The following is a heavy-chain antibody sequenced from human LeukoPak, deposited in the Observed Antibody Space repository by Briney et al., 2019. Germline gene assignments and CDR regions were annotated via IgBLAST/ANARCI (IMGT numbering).Heavy chain of an antibody. Sequence: PGGSLRLSCAASGFTFSSYAMHWVRQAPGKGLEWVAVISYDGSNKYYADSVKGRFTTSRDNSKNTLYLQMNSLRAEDTAVYYCARDIPRSYWGQGTLVTVSS. CDR3: ARDIPRSY. V-gene: IGHV3-30*04. CDR2: ISYDGSNK. J-gene: IGHJ4*02. CDR1: GFTFSSYA.